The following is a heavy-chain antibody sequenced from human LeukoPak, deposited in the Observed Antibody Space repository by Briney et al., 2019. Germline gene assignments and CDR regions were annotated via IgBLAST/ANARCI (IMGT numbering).Heavy chain of an antibody. V-gene: IGHV4-59*08. CDR3: ARQDDTSGYYYFDY. J-gene: IGHJ4*02. Sequence: SETLSLTCTVSGGSISSYYWSWIRQPPGKGLEWIGTLSFSGNTYYNPSLMSRVTISGDTSKNLFSLNLSSVTAADTAVYYCARQDDTSGYYYFDYWGQGALVTVSS. CDR1: GGSISSYY. CDR2: LSFSGNT. D-gene: IGHD3-22*01.